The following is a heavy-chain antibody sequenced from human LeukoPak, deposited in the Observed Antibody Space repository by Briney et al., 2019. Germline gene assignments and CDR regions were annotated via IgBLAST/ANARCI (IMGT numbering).Heavy chain of an antibody. Sequence: GGSLRLSCAASRFTFSDYYMNWIRQAPGKGLEWVYTISYADSVRGRFTISRDNTKNSLYLQMDSLTAEVTAVYYCARDGGSGCSFDYWGQGILVAVSS. CDR3: ARDGGSGCSFDY. CDR2: TI. J-gene: IGHJ4*02. D-gene: IGHD6-19*01. V-gene: IGHV3-11*01. CDR1: RFTFSDYY.